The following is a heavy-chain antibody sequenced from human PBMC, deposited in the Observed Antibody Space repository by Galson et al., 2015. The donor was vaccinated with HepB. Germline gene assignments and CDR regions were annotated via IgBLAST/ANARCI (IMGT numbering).Heavy chain of an antibody. J-gene: IGHJ6*02. Sequence: SVKVSCKASEYTFTSYDINWVRQATGQGLEWMGWMNPNSGNTGYTQKFQGRATMTRNTSISTAYMELSSLRSEDTAVYYCARSYQLLLEDYYYGMDVWGQGNAGHRLL. CDR2: MNPNSGNT. D-gene: IGHD2-2*01. CDR3: ARSYQLLLEDYYYGMDV. V-gene: IGHV1-8*01. CDR1: EYTFTSYD.